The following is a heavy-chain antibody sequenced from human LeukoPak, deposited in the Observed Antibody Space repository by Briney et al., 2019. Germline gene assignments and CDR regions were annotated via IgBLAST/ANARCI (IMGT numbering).Heavy chain of an antibody. Sequence: GGSLRLSCAASGFTVSSNYMSWVRQAPGKGLEWVSYISTSSSYIYYADSVRGRFTISRDNAKNSLYLQMNSLRVEDTAVYYCARVLNYYYSMDVWGQGTTVTVSS. J-gene: IGHJ6*02. CDR3: ARVLNYYYSMDV. CDR2: ISTSSSYI. V-gene: IGHV3-21*01. CDR1: GFTVSSNY.